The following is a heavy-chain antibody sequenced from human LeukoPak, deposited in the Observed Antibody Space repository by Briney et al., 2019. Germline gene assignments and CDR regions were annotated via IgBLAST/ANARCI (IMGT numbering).Heavy chain of an antibody. Sequence: GGSLRLSCAASGFTFSKYNMNWVRQAPGKGLEWVSYITSNSITIYYLDSVKGRFTISRDNAKNSLYLQMNSLRDRDSRVLSGARAPQYCTSSSCLNWFDPWGQETLVTVSS. CDR2: ITSNSITI. V-gene: IGHV3-48*02. CDR3: ARAPQYCTSSSCLNWFDP. D-gene: IGHD2-2*01. J-gene: IGHJ5*02. CDR1: GFTFSKYN.